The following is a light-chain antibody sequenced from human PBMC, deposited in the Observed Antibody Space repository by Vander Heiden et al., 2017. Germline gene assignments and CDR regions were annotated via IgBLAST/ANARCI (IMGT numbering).Light chain of an antibody. CDR2: ADN. CDR3: QSYDSSLSRV. Sequence: QSVLTQPPSVSGGLGQRVTIPCTVSTATIGAGHAIHCYLLLPGTAPKLLSYADNNRSSGVPDRFTVSKSATSASLAITALQAEDEADYYCQSYDSSLSRVVGGGTKLTVL. J-gene: IGLJ3*02. CDR1: TATIGAGHA. V-gene: IGLV1-40*01.